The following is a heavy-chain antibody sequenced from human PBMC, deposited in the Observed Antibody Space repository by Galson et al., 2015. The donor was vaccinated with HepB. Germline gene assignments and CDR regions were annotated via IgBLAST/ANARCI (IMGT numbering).Heavy chain of an antibody. CDR2: IRSKANSYAT. V-gene: IGHV3-73*01. CDR1: GFTFSGSA. J-gene: IGHJ4*02. Sequence: SLRLSCAASGFTFSGSAMHWVRQASGKGLEWVGRIRSKANSYATAYAASVKGRFTISRDDSKNTAYLQMNSLKTEDTAVYYCTRSSRLLTYSSGWYGDWGQGTLVTVSS. D-gene: IGHD6-19*01. CDR3: TRSSRLLTYSSGWYGD.